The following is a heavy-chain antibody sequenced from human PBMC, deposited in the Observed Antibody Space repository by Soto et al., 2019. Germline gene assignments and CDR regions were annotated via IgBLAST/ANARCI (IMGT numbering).Heavy chain of an antibody. V-gene: IGHV3-33*01. CDR2: IWFDGTTK. D-gene: IGHD3-16*02. CDR3: ARDSRYTSSYAGGYFDS. Sequence: QVQLLESGGGVVPPGRSLRLSCVVSGFSFSKYGMHWVRQAPGKGLEWVAMIWFDGTTKFYADSVQGRFSISRDNSKDTVYLEMNSLRAEDTGVYYCARDSRYTSSYAGGYFDSWGQGTLVTVSS. J-gene: IGHJ4*02. CDR1: GFSFSKYG.